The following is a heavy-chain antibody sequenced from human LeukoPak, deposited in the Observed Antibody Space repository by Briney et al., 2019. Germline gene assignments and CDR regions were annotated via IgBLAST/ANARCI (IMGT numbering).Heavy chain of an antibody. CDR3: ARGGRLRFLEWLGSAPDY. CDR2: INPNSGGT. D-gene: IGHD3-3*01. CDR1: GYTFTGYY. Sequence: ASVKVSCKASGYTFTGYYMHWVRQAPGQGLEWMGWINPNSGGTNYAQKFQGRVTMTRDTSISTAYMELSRLRSDDTAVYYCARGGRLRFLEWLGSAPDYWGQGTLVTVSS. V-gene: IGHV1-2*02. J-gene: IGHJ4*02.